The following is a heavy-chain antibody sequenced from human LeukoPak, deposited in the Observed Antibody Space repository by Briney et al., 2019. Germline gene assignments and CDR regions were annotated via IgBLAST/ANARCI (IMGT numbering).Heavy chain of an antibody. CDR3: ARVDYGDYIDYYYYGMDV. J-gene: IGHJ6*02. D-gene: IGHD4-17*01. V-gene: IGHV4-34*01. Sequence: SETLSLTCAVYGGSFSAYYWSWIRQPPGKGLEWIGEINHSGSTNYNPSLKSRVTISVDTSKNQFSLKLSSVTAADTAVYYCARVDYGDYIDYYYYGMDVWGQGTTVTVSS. CDR1: GGSFSAYY. CDR2: INHSGST.